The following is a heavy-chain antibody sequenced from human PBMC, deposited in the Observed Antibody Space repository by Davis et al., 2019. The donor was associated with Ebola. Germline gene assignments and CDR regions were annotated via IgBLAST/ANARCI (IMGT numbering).Heavy chain of an antibody. CDR1: GFTFRSYA. J-gene: IGHJ6*02. CDR2: ITGSDGTT. D-gene: IGHD5-12*01. Sequence: GESLKISCAASGFTFRSYAMSWVRQAPGKGLEWVSTITGSDGTTYNTDSVKGRFSISRDNSKNTLHLQMNSLRAEDTAVYYCAKVLQATNILATTYYYYALDVWGQGTTVTVSS. V-gene: IGHV3-23*01. CDR3: AKVLQATNILATTYYYYALDV.